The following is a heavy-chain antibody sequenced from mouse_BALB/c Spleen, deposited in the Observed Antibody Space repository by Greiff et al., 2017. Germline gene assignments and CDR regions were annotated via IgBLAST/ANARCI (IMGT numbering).Heavy chain of an antibody. J-gene: IGHJ4*01. D-gene: IGHD2-3*01. V-gene: IGHV5-6-5*01. CDR2: ISSGGST. CDR1: GFTFSSYA. Sequence: EVKLMESGGGLVKPGGSLKLSCAASGFTFSSYAMSWVRQTPEKRLEWVASISSGGSTYYPDSVKGRFTISRDNARNILYLQMSSLRSEDTAMYYCARVDGYYFAMDYWGQGTSVTVSS. CDR3: ARVDGYYFAMDY.